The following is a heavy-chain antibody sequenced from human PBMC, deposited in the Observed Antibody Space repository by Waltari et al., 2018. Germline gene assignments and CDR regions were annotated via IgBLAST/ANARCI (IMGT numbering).Heavy chain of an antibody. Sequence: QVQLQESGPGLVKPSQTLSLTCTVPGGSINSTRYYWSWIRQPAGKGLQGIGRVYTSGTNNSNPAIKSRLTISLDTSKNQFSLKRSSVTAADTAVYYCARHGSSSSFSSYYYFLDVWGKGTTVIVSS. CDR1: GGSINSTRYY. V-gene: IGHV4-61*02. J-gene: IGHJ6*03. CDR3: ARHGSSSSFSSYYYFLDV. CDR2: VYTSGTN. D-gene: IGHD6-13*01.